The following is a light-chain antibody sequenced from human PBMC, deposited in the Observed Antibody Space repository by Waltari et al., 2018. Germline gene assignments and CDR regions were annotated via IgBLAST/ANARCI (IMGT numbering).Light chain of an antibody. V-gene: IGKV1-33*01. CDR1: HNIDDH. J-gene: IGKJ4*01. CDR2: DAS. Sequence: DIQMTQFPSSLSASVGDRVTITCQASHNIDDHLNWFQPKPGKAPKLLIYDASVLEAGVPSRFSGGGSGTHFTFTITNLQPDDFGTYYCQQYENLPLTFGGGTKVDI. CDR3: QQYENLPLT.